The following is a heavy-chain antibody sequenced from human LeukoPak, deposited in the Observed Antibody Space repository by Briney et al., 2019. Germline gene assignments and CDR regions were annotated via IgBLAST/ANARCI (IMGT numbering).Heavy chain of an antibody. CDR1: GYTLTELS. V-gene: IGHV1-24*01. D-gene: IGHD2-21*01. CDR2: FDPEDGET. Sequence: GASVKVSCKVSGYTLTELSMHWVRQAPGKGLEWMGGFDPEDGETIYAQKFQGRVTMTEDTSTDTAYMELSSLRSEDTAVYYCATVRVYCGGDCYLKYFDYWGQGTLVTVSS. J-gene: IGHJ4*02. CDR3: ATVRVYCGGDCYLKYFDY.